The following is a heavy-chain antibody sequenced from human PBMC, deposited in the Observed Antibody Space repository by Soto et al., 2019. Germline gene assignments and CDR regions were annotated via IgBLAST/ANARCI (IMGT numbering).Heavy chain of an antibody. V-gene: IGHV1-69*12. CDR1: GGTFSSYA. Sequence: QVQLVQSGAEVKKPGSSVKVSCKASGGTFSSYAISWVRQAPGQGLEWMGGIIPIFGTANYAQKFQGRVTMTADESRGTAYMERSSRRSEDTAVYYCARGRWRQANYSYYGMDVWGQGTTVTVSS. CDR3: ARGRWRQANYSYYGMDV. J-gene: IGHJ6*02. D-gene: IGHD6-13*01. CDR2: IIPIFGTA.